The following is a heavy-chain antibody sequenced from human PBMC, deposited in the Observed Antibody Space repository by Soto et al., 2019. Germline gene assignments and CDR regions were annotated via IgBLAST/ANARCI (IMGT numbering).Heavy chain of an antibody. J-gene: IGHJ4*02. Sequence: QVQLQESGPGLVKPSETLSLNCTVSGGYISGYYWSWIRQPPGKGLEWIGFIYYNGATRYNPSLMSRVTISLDASKNQFSLKLSSVTAADTAVYYCARQFPPLHSGAHYLDLWGQGPLVTVSS. D-gene: IGHD3-10*01. V-gene: IGHV4-59*08. CDR1: GGYISGYY. CDR2: IYYNGAT. CDR3: ARQFPPLHSGAHYLDL.